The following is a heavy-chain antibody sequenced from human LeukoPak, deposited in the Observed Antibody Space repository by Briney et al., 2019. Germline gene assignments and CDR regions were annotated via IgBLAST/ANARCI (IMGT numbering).Heavy chain of an antibody. CDR3: ARASFYLDSSNYPDFDY. CDR1: GFTFSSYA. V-gene: IGHV3-30*14. CDR2: ISYDGSNK. D-gene: IGHD3-22*01. Sequence: GGSLRLSCAASGFTFSSYAMHWVRQAPGKGLEWVAVISYDGSNKYYADSVKGRFTISRDNSKNTLYLQMNSLRAEDTPVYYCARASFYLDSSNYPDFDYWGQGTLVTVSS. J-gene: IGHJ4*02.